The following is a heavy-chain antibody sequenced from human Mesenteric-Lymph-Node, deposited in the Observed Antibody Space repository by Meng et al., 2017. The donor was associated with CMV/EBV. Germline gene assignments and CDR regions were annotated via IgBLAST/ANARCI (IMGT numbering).Heavy chain of an antibody. CDR1: GFTFSSYT. J-gene: IGHJ4*02. Sequence: GGSLRLSCVASGFTFSSYTMSWVRQAPGKGLEWVSVIYSGGSTYYADSVQGRFTISRDNSKNTLYLQMNSLRAEDTAVYYCARVICSSTSCYTWYFDYWGQGTLVTVSS. D-gene: IGHD2-2*02. V-gene: IGHV3-53*01. CDR2: IYSGGST. CDR3: ARVICSSTSCYTWYFDY.